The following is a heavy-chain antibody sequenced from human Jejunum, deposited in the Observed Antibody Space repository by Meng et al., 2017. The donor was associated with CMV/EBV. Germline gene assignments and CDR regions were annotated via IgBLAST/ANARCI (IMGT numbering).Heavy chain of an antibody. CDR2: ISNTGGTT. CDR3: AGGDYGGYYY. CDR1: GFPLSSYA. V-gene: IGHV3-23*01. Sequence: CVACGFPLSSYAMSWVRQAPGQGLELVSTISNTGGTTFYADSVKGRFAISRDNSKNTLNLQMNSLRAEDTAVYYCAGGDYGGYYYWGQGTLVTVSS. D-gene: IGHD5-12*01. J-gene: IGHJ4*02.